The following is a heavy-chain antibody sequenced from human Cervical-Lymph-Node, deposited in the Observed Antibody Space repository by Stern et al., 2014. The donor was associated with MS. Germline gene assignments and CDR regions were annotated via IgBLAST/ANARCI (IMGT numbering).Heavy chain of an antibody. J-gene: IGHJ4*02. V-gene: IGHV3-73*01. Sequence: VQLVESGGGLVQPGGSLKLSCAASGLIFRASGIHWVRQASGKGLEWVGRIRGKGNNYATDYAASVKGRFTISRDDSRNTAYLQMSSLMTEDTAIYYCTRQGPAPVDDFDYWGQGTLVTVSS. CDR1: GLIFRASG. CDR2: IRGKGNNYAT. CDR3: TRQGPAPVDDFDY.